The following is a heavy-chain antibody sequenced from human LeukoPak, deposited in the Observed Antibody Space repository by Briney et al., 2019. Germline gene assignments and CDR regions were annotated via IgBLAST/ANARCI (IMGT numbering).Heavy chain of an antibody. D-gene: IGHD2-8*01. CDR2: INSADNVE. Sequence: PGGSLTLSCAASGFSLRSSEMNWVRQAPGKGPEWVAHINSADNVEYYTDSVRGRFTMSRDNAKDLLYLQMNSLRDEDTAVYYCARDTVNGPFVISLDLWGQGVLVTVSS. J-gene: IGHJ5*02. CDR3: ARDTVNGPFVISLDL. V-gene: IGHV3-48*03. CDR1: GFSLRSSE.